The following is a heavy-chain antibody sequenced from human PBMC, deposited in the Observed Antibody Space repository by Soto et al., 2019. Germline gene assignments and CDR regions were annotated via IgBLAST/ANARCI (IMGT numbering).Heavy chain of an antibody. J-gene: IGHJ5*02. CDR3: ARGQQWLSEPTNWFDP. D-gene: IGHD6-19*01. Sequence: QVQLVQSGAEVKKPWASVKVSCKASGYTFNSSGISWVRQAPGQGLEWMGWISAYSGNTNDAQKRQGRATMTTDTSTSTAYMELRSLRSDDTDVNYCARGQQWLSEPTNWFDPWGQGTLVTVSS. CDR1: GYTFNSSG. CDR2: ISAYSGNT. V-gene: IGHV1-18*01.